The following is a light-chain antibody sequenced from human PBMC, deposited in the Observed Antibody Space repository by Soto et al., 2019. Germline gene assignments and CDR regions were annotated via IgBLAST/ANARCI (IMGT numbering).Light chain of an antibody. Sequence: EIVMTQSPATLSVSPGERATLSCRASQSVSSNLAWYQQKPGQAPRLLIYGASTRATCIPARFSGSGSGTEFTLTISSLQSEDFAVYYCQQYNTWPPITFGQGPRLQI. CDR3: QQYNTWPPIT. J-gene: IGKJ5*01. V-gene: IGKV3-15*01. CDR1: QSVSSN. CDR2: GAS.